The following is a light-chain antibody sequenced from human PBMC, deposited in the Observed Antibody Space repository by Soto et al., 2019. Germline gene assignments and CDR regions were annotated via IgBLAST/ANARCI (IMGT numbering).Light chain of an antibody. V-gene: IGKV3-11*01. J-gene: IGKJ5*01. CDR2: DAS. Sequence: EIVLTQSPATLSLSPRERGTLSCRASQSVSSDLAWYQQRPGQAPRLLIHDASNRATGIPARFSGSGSGTDFTLTISSLEPEDFAVYYCQQRSKWPITFGQGTRLEIQ. CDR1: QSVSSD. CDR3: QQRSKWPIT.